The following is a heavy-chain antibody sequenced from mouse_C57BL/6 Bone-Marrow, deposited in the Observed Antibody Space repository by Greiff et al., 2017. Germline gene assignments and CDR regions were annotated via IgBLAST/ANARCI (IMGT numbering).Heavy chain of an antibody. CDR3: ARASSGPFAY. Sequence: QVQLKQSGAELARPGASVKLSCKASGYTFTSYGISWVKQRTGQGLEWIGEIYPRSGNTYYNEKFKGKATLTADKSSSTAYMELRSLTSEDSAVYFCARASSGPFAYWGQGTLVTVSA. J-gene: IGHJ3*01. D-gene: IGHD3-2*02. V-gene: IGHV1-81*01. CDR2: IYPRSGNT. CDR1: GYTFTSYG.